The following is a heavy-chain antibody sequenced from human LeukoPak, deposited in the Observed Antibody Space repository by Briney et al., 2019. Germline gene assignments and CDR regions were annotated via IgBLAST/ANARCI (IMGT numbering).Heavy chain of an antibody. D-gene: IGHD4-17*01. J-gene: IGHJ6*02. Sequence: SVKVSCKASGGTFSSYAISWVRQAPGQGLEWMGGIIPIFGTANYAQKFQGRVTITADKSTSTAYMELSSLRSEDTAVYYCASVGDYGDYDYYYYGMDVWGQGTTVTVSS. CDR2: IIPIFGTA. CDR1: GGTFSSYA. CDR3: ASVGDYGDYDYYYYGMDV. V-gene: IGHV1-69*06.